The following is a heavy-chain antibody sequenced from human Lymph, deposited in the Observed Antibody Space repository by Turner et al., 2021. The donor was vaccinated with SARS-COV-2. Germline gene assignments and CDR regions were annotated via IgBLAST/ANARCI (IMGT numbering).Heavy chain of an antibody. Sequence: GESGGGLVKSGGSLRLSCAASGLPFSSHSMNWVRQVPGQGLERVSSISSSSSYTYYADTVKGRFNISRDNAKNSLYLQMNSLRAEDTAVYYCARDPGSYGYWTDYYDSSGSFDYWGQGTLVTVSS. CDR2: ISSSSSYT. CDR3: ARDPGSYGYWTDYYDSSGSFDY. V-gene: IGHV3-21*01. CDR1: GLPFSSHS. D-gene: IGHD3-22*01. J-gene: IGHJ4*02.